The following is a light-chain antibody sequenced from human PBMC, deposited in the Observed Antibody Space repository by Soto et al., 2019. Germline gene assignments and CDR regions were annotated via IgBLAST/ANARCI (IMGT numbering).Light chain of an antibody. CDR3: QQRHGWPIT. J-gene: IGKJ5*01. CDR2: DAY. CDR1: QSFRGL. V-gene: IGKV3-11*01. Sequence: EVELTQSPVTLSLSPGERATLSCRASQSFRGLLAWYQQKPGQAPRLLIYDAYNRATGIPPRFSGSGSGTDFTLTISSLEPEDSAVYYCQQRHGWPITFGQGTRLEIK.